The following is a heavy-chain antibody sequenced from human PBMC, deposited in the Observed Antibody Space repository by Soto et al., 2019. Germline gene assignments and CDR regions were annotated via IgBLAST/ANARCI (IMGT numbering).Heavy chain of an antibody. CDR2: IGPYNGNT. J-gene: IGHJ2*01. Sequence: QVQLVQSGAEVKKPGASVKVSCKASGYTFNNYGISWVRQAPGQGLEWMGWIGPYNGNTDHAQNFQGRVTMTTDTSTNTAYMELRSVRSDDTALYYCARCYCSVGSCYTCWHFDLWGRGTLVTLSS. D-gene: IGHD2-15*01. V-gene: IGHV1-18*01. CDR3: ARCYCSVGSCYTCWHFDL. CDR1: GYTFNNYG.